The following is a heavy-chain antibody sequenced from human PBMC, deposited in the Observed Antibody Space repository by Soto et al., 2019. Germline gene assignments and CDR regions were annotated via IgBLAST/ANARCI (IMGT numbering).Heavy chain of an antibody. J-gene: IGHJ4*02. CDR3: ARGIGVAVAGNLYYFDY. Sequence: GGSLRLSCAASGFTFSSYWMSWVRQAPGKGLEWVANIKQDGSEKYYVDSVKGRFTISRDNAKNSLYLQMNSLRAEDTAVYYCARGIGVAVAGNLYYFDYWGQGTLVTVSS. CDR2: IKQDGSEK. CDR1: GFTFSSYW. V-gene: IGHV3-7*05. D-gene: IGHD6-19*01.